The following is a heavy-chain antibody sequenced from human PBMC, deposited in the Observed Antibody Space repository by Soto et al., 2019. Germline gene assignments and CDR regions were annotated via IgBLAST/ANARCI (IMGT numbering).Heavy chain of an antibody. D-gene: IGHD2-2*01. Sequence: SETLSLTCAVSGYSISSGLYWGWIRQPPGKGLEWIGTIYRGGITYYNPSLKSRVTISIDTSKNHFSLRLSSVTATDTAVYFCAIGKPAWFDPWGQGTLVTVSS. J-gene: IGHJ5*02. CDR1: GYSISSGLY. V-gene: IGHV4-38-2*01. CDR3: AIGKPAWFDP. CDR2: IYRGGIT.